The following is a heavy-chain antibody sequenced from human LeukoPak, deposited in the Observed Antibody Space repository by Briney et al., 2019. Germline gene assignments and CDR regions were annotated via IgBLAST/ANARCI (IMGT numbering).Heavy chain of an antibody. J-gene: IGHJ4*02. Sequence: GGPLRPSCAASGFTASSKHMTWVRQAPGKGLEWVSAISGSGGSTYYADPVKGRFTISRDNSKNTLYLQMNSLRAEDTAVYYCAEDRDSSGWYGRGAFDYWGQGTLVTVSS. V-gene: IGHV3-23*01. CDR2: ISGSGGST. CDR1: GFTASSKH. D-gene: IGHD6-19*01. CDR3: AEDRDSSGWYGRGAFDY.